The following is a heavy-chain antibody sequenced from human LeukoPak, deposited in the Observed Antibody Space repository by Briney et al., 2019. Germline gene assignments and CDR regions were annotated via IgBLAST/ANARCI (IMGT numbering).Heavy chain of an antibody. D-gene: IGHD3-22*01. CDR2: ISSSGSTI. CDR3: ARDYYYDSSGYLLGY. CDR1: GFTFSDYY. J-gene: IGHJ4*02. Sequence: PGGSLRLSCAASGFTFSDYYMSWIRQAPGKGLEWVSYISSSGSTIYYADSVKGRFTISRDNAKNSLYLQMNSLRAEDTAVYYCARDYYYDSSGYLLGYWGQGTLVTVSS. V-gene: IGHV3-11*01.